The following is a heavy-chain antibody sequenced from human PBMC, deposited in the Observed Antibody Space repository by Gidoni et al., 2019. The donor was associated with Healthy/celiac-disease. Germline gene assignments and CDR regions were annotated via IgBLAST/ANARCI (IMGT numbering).Heavy chain of an antibody. CDR3: ATGGRRGSAIPIYYYYYGMDV. CDR1: GYTLTELS. V-gene: IGHV1-24*01. CDR2: FDPEDGET. J-gene: IGHJ6*02. D-gene: IGHD2-21*02. Sequence: QVQLVQSGAEVKKPGASVKVSCKVSGYTLTELSMHWVRQAPGKGLEWMGGFDPEDGETIYAQKFQGRVTMTEDTSTDTAYMELSSLRSEDTAVYYCATGGRRGSAIPIYYYYYGMDVWGQGTTVTVSS.